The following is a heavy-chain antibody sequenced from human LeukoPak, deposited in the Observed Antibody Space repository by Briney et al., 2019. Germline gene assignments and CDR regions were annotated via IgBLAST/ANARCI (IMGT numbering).Heavy chain of an antibody. Sequence: GGSLRLSCAASGFTFSSYAMHWVRQAPGKGLEWVAVISYDGSNKYYADSVKGRFTISRDNSKNTLYLQMNSLRAEDTAVYYCARDRTAGNRSGYSDAFDIWGQGTMVTVSS. CDR3: ARDRTAGNRSGYSDAFDI. D-gene: IGHD3-22*01. CDR1: GFTFSSYA. V-gene: IGHV3-30-3*01. CDR2: ISYDGSNK. J-gene: IGHJ3*02.